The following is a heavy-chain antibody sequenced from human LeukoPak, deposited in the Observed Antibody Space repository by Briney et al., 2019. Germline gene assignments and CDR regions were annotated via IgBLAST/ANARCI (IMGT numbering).Heavy chain of an antibody. CDR1: GGSISTYY. Sequence: SETLSLTCTVSGGSISTYYWSWIRQPPGKGLEWIGYIYYSGSTNYSPSLKSRVTVSIDTSKNQFSLNLSSVTAADTAVYYCARGRSGSYDCWGQGTLVTVSS. D-gene: IGHD1-26*01. J-gene: IGHJ4*02. CDR2: IYYSGST. V-gene: IGHV4-59*08. CDR3: ARGRSGSYDC.